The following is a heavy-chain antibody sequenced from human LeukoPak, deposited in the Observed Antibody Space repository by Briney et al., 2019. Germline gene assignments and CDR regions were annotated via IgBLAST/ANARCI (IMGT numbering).Heavy chain of an antibody. CDR1: GFTFSSYD. Sequence: GGSLRLSCAASGFTFSSYDMHWVRHATGKGLEWVSAIGTAGDTYYPGSVKGRFTISRENAKNSLYLQMNSLRAGDTAVYYCARAHNWNYYYMDVWGKGTTVTVSS. J-gene: IGHJ6*03. CDR2: IGTAGDT. D-gene: IGHD1-1*01. CDR3: ARAHNWNYYYMDV. V-gene: IGHV3-13*01.